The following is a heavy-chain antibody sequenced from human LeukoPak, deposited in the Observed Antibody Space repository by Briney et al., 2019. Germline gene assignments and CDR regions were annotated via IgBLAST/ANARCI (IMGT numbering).Heavy chain of an antibody. V-gene: IGHV4-4*07. Sequence: PSETLSLTCTVSGGSISTYYWSWIRQPAGKGLEWIGRIYTSGTTYYNPSLKSRVTISVDNSKNQFSLKMSSMTAADTAVYYCARAGWYTLDNWGQGTLVTVSS. D-gene: IGHD2-15*01. CDR2: IYTSGTT. CDR3: ARAGWYTLDN. CDR1: GGSISTYY. J-gene: IGHJ4*02.